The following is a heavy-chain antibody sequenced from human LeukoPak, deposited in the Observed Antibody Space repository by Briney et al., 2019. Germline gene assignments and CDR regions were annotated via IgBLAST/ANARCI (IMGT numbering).Heavy chain of an antibody. V-gene: IGHV1-46*01. Sequence: ASVKVSCKTSGYTFSSYYIHWVRQAPGQGLEWMGIINPSGGSTNYAQKFQGRVTMTRDMSTSTVYMELSSLRSEDTAVYYCAREAVTIFALVRTQTTKRPHRFDPWGQGTLVTVPS. J-gene: IGHJ5*02. CDR2: INPSGGST. D-gene: IGHD3-3*01. CDR3: AREAVTIFALVRTQTTKRPHRFDP. CDR1: GYTFSSYY.